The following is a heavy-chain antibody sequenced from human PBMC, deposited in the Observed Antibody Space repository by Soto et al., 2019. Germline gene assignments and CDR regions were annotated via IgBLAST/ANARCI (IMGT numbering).Heavy chain of an antibody. J-gene: IGHJ6*02. CDR1: GFTFSSYS. D-gene: IGHD3-10*01. Sequence: EVQLVESGGGLVKPGGSLRLSCAASGFTFSSYSMNWVRQAPGKGLEWVSSISSGSSYIYYADSVKGRFTISRDNAKNSQYLQMNSQRSEDTAVYYCARSSGGSGKLWNYYGMDVWGQGTTVTVSS. V-gene: IGHV3-21*06. CDR3: ARSSGGSGKLWNYYGMDV. CDR2: ISSGSSYI.